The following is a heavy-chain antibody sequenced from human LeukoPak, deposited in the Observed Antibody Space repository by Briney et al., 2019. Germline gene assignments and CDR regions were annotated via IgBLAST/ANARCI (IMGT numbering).Heavy chain of an antibody. D-gene: IGHD3-10*01. J-gene: IGHJ4*02. CDR3: ARDLFGRGSGSYYGY. V-gene: IGHV1-18*01. Sequence: ASVKVSCKASGYTFTSYGISWVRQAPGQGLEWMGWTSAYNGNTNYAQKLQGRVTMTTDTSTSTAYMELRSLRSDDTAVYYCARDLFGRGSGSYYGYWGQGTLVTVSS. CDR1: GYTFTSYG. CDR2: TSAYNGNT.